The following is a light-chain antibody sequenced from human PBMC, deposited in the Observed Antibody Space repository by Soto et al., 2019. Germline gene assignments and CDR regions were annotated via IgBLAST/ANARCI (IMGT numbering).Light chain of an antibody. CDR3: CSHAGSGTLV. CDR2: EAT. J-gene: IGLJ3*02. V-gene: IGLV2-23*01. CDR1: SSDVGKYRF. Sequence: QSVLTQPASVSGSPGQSISISSTGTSSDVGKYRFVSWYQQHPGKAPKLIIYEATKRPSGVSDRFSGSKSGNTASLTISGLQAEDEADYYCCSHAGSGTLVFGGGTKLTVL.